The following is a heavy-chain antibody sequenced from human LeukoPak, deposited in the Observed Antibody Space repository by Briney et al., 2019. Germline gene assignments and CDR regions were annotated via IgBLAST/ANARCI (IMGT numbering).Heavy chain of an antibody. V-gene: IGHV3-21*01. Sequence: PGGSLRLSCAASTFTFSSYTMNWVRQAPGTGLEWVPSNIYYADSLKGRFTVSRDNARKSLYLQMNSLRAEDTAVYYCARASDHDWGSYRWDAFDIWGQGTMVTVSS. CDR1: TFTFSSYT. CDR2: NI. D-gene: IGHD3-16*02. CDR3: ARASDHDWGSYRWDAFDI. J-gene: IGHJ3*02.